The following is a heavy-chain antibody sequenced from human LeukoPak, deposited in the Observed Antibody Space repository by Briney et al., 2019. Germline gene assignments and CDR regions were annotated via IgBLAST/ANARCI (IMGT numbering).Heavy chain of an antibody. D-gene: IGHD5-18*01. Sequence: PGGSLKHSCAASGFTFSSYTMSWVRQAPGKGLEWISSIINSSSYIYYAVSVKGRFTISRDNAKNSLYLQMTDLRAEDTAVYYCAKIRGGAYSYGGDAFDIWGRGTMVTVSS. V-gene: IGHV3-21*01. CDR2: IINSSSYI. CDR3: AKIRGGAYSYGGDAFDI. J-gene: IGHJ3*02. CDR1: GFTFSSYT.